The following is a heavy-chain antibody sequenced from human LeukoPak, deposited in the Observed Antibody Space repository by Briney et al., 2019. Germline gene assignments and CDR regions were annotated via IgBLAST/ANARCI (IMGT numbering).Heavy chain of an antibody. CDR1: GFTFSDYN. D-gene: IGHD3-10*02. CDR2: ISRSGSTK. Sequence: GGSLRLSCAASGFTFSDYNMRWIRQAPGKGLEWVSSISRSGSTKYYADSVKGRFTISRDNAKNSLYLQMNSLRAEDTDVYYCAELSITMIGGVWGKGTTVTISS. J-gene: IGHJ6*04. CDR3: AELSITMIGGV. V-gene: IGHV3-11*04.